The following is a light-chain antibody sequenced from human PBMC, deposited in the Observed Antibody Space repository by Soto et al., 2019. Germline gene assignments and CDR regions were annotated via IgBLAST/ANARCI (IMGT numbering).Light chain of an antibody. Sequence: QSVLTQSPSASGTPGQRVTISCSGSASTIGRNYVYWYQQLPGPAPKLLIYRNSHRPSGVPGRFSGSKSGTSAYLAISGLWSEEDADEDCESWDDNLGGFYVFGDGTKLTVL. V-gene: IGLV1-47*03. CDR2: RNS. CDR1: ASTIGRNY. CDR3: ESWDDNLGGFYV. J-gene: IGLJ1*01.